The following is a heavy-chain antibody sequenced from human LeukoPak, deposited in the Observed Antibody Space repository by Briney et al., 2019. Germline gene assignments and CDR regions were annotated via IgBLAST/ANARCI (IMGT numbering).Heavy chain of an antibody. CDR1: GFTFSSYG. CDR3: ATPLDYGDASDY. CDR2: ISGSGGST. Sequence: GGTLRLSCAASGFTFSSYGMSWVRQAPGKGLEWVSAISGSGGSTYYADSVKGRFTISRDNSKNTLYLQMNSLRAEDTAVYYCATPLDYGDASDYWGQGTLVTVSS. J-gene: IGHJ4*02. D-gene: IGHD4-17*01. V-gene: IGHV3-23*01.